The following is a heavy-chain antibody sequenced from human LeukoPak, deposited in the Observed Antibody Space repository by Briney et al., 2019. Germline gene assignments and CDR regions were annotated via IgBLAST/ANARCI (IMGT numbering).Heavy chain of an antibody. V-gene: IGHV4-59*01. CDR3: AREADWNDVGAFDI. D-gene: IGHD1-1*01. CDR2: IYYSGST. CDR1: GGSISSYY. Sequence: SETLSLTCTVSGGSISSYYWSWIRQPPGKGLEWIGYIYYSGSTNYNPSLKSRVTISVDTSKNQFSLKLSSVTAADTAVYYCAREADWNDVGAFDIWGQGTMVTISS. J-gene: IGHJ3*02.